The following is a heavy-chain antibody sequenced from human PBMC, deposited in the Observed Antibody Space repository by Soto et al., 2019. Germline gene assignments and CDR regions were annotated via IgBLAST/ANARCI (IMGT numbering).Heavy chain of an antibody. J-gene: IGHJ6*02. CDR2: IWYDGSNK. D-gene: IGHD3-10*01. CDR1: GFHFSSYG. Sequence: GGSLRLSCAASGFHFSSYGMHWVRQAPGKGLEWVAVIWYDGSNKYCADSVKGRFTISRDNSKNTLYLQMNSLRAEDTAVYYCARDTARAMVRIYYGMDVWGQGTTVTVSS. CDR3: ARDTARAMVRIYYGMDV. V-gene: IGHV3-33*01.